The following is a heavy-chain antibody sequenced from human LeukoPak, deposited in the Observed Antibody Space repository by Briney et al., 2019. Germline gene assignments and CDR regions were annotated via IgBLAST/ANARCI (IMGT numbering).Heavy chain of an antibody. CDR3: TRGSLSGSSRDY. D-gene: IGHD1-26*01. Sequence: ASVKVSCKASGYTFTGYDINWVRQAIGQGLEWMGWMNPSIGDTGYAQKFQGRVTMTRNTSVDTAFMELSGLGSEDTAVYYCTRGSLSGSSRDYWGQGTLVTVSS. J-gene: IGHJ4*02. CDR2: MNPSIGDT. CDR1: GYTFTGYD. V-gene: IGHV1-8*01.